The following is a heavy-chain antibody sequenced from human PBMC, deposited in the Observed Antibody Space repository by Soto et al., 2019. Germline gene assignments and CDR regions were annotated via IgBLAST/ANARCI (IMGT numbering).Heavy chain of an antibody. CDR2: IKPNPDGGTG. CDR3: VTDLKSGTERGKFDY. J-gene: IGHJ4*02. D-gene: IGHD1-26*01. V-gene: IGHV3-15*01. CDR1: GFTFNNAW. Sequence: EVQLVESGGVLVEPGGSLRLSCVASGFTFNNAWMSWVRQAPGKGLEWVGRIKPNPDGGTGDYAAPVKSRFTISRDDSKNTLYLQMNSLKIEDTAVYYGVTDLKSGTERGKFDYWGQGTLVTVSS.